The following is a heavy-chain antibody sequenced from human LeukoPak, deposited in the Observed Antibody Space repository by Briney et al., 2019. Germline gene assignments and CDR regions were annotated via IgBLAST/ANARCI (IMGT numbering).Heavy chain of an antibody. Sequence: ASVKVSCKASGGTFSSYAISWVRQAPGQGLEWMGGIIPIFGTANYAQKFQGRVTITADKSTSTAYMELSSLRSEDTAVYYCASSTLWNAFDIWGQGTMVTVSS. J-gene: IGHJ3*02. D-gene: IGHD3-3*01. CDR1: GGTFSSYA. CDR2: IIPIFGTA. CDR3: ASSTLWNAFDI. V-gene: IGHV1-69*06.